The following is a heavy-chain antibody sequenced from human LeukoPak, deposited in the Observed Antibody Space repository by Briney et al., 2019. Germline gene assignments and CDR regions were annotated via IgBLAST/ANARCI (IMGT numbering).Heavy chain of an antibody. V-gene: IGHV3-64*01. D-gene: IGHD4-17*01. J-gene: IGHJ4*02. CDR2: ISSNGGST. CDR3: ARVRYGDYVAYFDY. Sequence: GGSLRLSCAASGFTFSSYAMHWVRQAPGKGLEYVSAISSNGGSTYYANSVKGRFTISRDNSKNTLYLQMGSLRAEDMAVYYCARVRYGDYVAYFDYWGQGTLVTVSS. CDR1: GFTFSSYA.